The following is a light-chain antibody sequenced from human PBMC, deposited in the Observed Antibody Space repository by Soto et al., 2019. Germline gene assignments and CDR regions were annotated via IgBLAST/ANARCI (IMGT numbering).Light chain of an antibody. CDR2: LNSDGSH. CDR1: SGHSRYA. CDR3: QTWGTGIQV. V-gene: IGLV4-69*01. Sequence: QAVVTQSPSASASLGASVKLTCTLSSGHSRYAIAWHQQQTEKGPRYLMKLNSDGSHSKGDGIPDRFSGSSSAAERYLTISSLQSEDEADYYCQTWGTGIQVFGGGTKLTVL. J-gene: IGLJ3*02.